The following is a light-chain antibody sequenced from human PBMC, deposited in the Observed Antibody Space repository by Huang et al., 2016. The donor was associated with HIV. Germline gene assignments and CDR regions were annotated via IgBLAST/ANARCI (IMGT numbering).Light chain of an antibody. CDR3: QQYYSTLT. J-gene: IGKJ1*01. CDR1: QSVLSSSNNKDF. V-gene: IGKV4-1*01. Sequence: DIVMTQSPDSLAVSLGERATINCKSSQSVLSSSNNKDFLAWYQQKPGQPPKLLIYWASTRESGVPDRVSGSGSGTDFTLTISSLQAEDVAVYYCQQYYSTLTFGQGTKVEIK. CDR2: WAS.